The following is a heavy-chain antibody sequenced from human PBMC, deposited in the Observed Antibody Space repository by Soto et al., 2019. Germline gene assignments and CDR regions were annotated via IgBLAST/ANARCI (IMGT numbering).Heavy chain of an antibody. D-gene: IGHD1-26*01. CDR1: GYTCTSYG. V-gene: IGHV1-18*01. CDR3: ASDGATTAFVD. CDR2: ISADNGNT. J-gene: IGHJ4*02. Sequence: QVQLVQSGAEVKKPGASVKVSCKASGYTCTSYGISWVRQAPGQGLEWMGWISADNGNTNYAQKLQGRDTTTTDTYTYTAYMELRSLRSDDTAVYYCASDGATTAFVDWGQGTLFTVSS.